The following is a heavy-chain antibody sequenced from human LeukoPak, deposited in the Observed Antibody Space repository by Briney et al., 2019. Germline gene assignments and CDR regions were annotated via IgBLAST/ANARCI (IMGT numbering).Heavy chain of an antibody. Sequence: PSDTLSLTCAVYGRSFKGYYWSWLRQPPGKGLAWIGEINHSGRTNYNPSLKHRVTISIDTYKNQFSLTLRSVPAADTAVYYCARSPRDGYNYVIVAPMDVWGKGTTVTVSS. CDR2: INHSGRT. J-gene: IGHJ6*03. D-gene: IGHD5-24*01. V-gene: IGHV4-34*01. CDR1: GRSFKGYY. CDR3: ARSPRDGYNYVIVAPMDV.